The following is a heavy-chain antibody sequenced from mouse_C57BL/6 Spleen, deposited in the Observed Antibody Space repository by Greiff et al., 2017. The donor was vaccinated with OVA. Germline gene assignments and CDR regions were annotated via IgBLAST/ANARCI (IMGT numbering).Heavy chain of an antibody. CDR2: VDPETGGN. J-gene: IGHJ4*01. V-gene: IGHV1-15*01. Sequence: QVQLQLSGAELVRPGASVTLSCKASGYTLTDYEMHWVKQTPVHGMEWIWAVDPETGGNAYNQKFKGKAILTADKSSRTAYMELRSLTSEDSAVYYCTNYKAMDYWAQGTSVTVSS. CDR3: TNYKAMDY. CDR1: GYTLTDYE.